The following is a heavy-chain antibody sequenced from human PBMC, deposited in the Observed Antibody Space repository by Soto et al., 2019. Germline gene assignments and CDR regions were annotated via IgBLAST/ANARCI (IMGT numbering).Heavy chain of an antibody. V-gene: IGHV4-59*01. J-gene: IGHJ6*04. CDR1: GGSISSYY. CDR3: ARAVTIFGVVIGMDV. CDR2: IYYSGST. D-gene: IGHD3-3*01. Sequence: PSETLSLTCTVSGGSISSYYWSWIRQPPGKGLEWIGYIYYSGSTNYNPSLKSRVTISVDTSKNQFSLKLSSVTAADTAVYYCARAVTIFGVVIGMDVWGKGTRVTVSS.